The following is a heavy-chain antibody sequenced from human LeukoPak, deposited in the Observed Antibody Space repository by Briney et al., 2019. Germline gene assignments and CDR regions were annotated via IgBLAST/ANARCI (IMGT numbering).Heavy chain of an antibody. CDR2: IKSKSDGETI. CDR3: TTYITMLRRVIMVLFDY. V-gene: IGHV3-15*01. D-gene: IGHD3-10*01. J-gene: IGHJ4*02. CDR1: GFTFSNAR. Sequence: GASLRLSCAASGFTFSNARMSWARHAPGKGLEWVGRIKSKSDGETIDHAATVKGRFTISRDESKNTLYLQMNSLKTEDTAVYYCTTYITMLRRVIMVLFDYWGQGTLVTVSS.